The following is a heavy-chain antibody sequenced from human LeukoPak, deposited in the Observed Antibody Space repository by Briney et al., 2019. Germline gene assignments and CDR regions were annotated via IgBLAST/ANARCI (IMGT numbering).Heavy chain of an antibody. Sequence: GASVKVSYKASWYTFTSYGISWVRQAPGQGLEWLVWISAYNGNTNCAQKLQGRVTMTTDTSTSTAYMELRSLRSDDTAVYYCARDHRSGNNWFDPWGQGTLVTVSS. CDR2: ISAYNGNT. V-gene: IGHV1-18*01. CDR1: WYTFTSYG. CDR3: ARDHRSGNNWFDP. D-gene: IGHD3-3*01. J-gene: IGHJ5*02.